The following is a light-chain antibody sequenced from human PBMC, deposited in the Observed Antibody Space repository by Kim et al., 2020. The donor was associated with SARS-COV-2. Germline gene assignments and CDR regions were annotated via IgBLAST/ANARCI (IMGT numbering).Light chain of an antibody. Sequence: APGNTAKITCGGNNMGGKTVHWYQQKPGQAPVLVMYYETERPSGIPERFSGSNSGNTATLTISRVEGGDEADYYCQVWDSSNDHPVFGGGTQLTVL. J-gene: IGLJ3*02. V-gene: IGLV3-21*04. CDR3: QVWDSSNDHPV. CDR2: YET. CDR1: NMGGKT.